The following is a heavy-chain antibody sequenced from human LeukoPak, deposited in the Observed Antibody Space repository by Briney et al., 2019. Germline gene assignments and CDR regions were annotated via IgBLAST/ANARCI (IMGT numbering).Heavy chain of an antibody. CDR3: AKEGMYYDSLTGYYKRDYFDA. J-gene: IGHJ4*02. V-gene: IGHV3-7*03. CDR2: IGLDGSEK. Sequence: PGGSLRLSCAASGFTFSNSWMTWVRQAPGKGLEWVASIGLDGSEKHYADSVKGRCTISRDNAKNSLSLQMNSLRGEDTGVYYCAKEGMYYDSLTGYYKRDYFDAWGQGTLVSVSS. D-gene: IGHD3-9*01. CDR1: GFTFSNSW.